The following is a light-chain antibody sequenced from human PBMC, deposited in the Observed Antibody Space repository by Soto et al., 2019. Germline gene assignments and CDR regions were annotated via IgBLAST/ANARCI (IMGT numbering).Light chain of an antibody. J-gene: IGKJ1*01. CDR1: QDIRND. V-gene: IGKV1-17*01. CDR3: LQHHSYPWT. CDR2: GAS. Sequence: DLQMTQSPSSLSASVGDRVTITCRASQDIRNDLGWYQQKPGKAPKRLVYGASTLQSGVPPRYSGSGSGTEFALTISSLQPEDFATYYCLQHHSYPWTFGQGTKVEIK.